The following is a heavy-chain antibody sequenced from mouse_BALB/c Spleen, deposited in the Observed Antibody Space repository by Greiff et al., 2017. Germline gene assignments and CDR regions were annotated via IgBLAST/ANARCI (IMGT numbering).Heavy chain of an antibody. CDR1: GYTFTSYW. D-gene: IGHD1-1*01. CDR3: TRAYYYGSSDY. J-gene: IGHJ2*01. Sequence: LQQPGSELVRPGASVKLSCKASGYTFTSYWMHWVKQRHGQGLEWIGNIYPGSGSTNYDEKFKSKGTLTVDTSSSTAYMHLSSLTSEDSAVYYCTRAYYYGSSDYWGQGTTLTVSS. V-gene: IGHV1S22*01. CDR2: IYPGSGST.